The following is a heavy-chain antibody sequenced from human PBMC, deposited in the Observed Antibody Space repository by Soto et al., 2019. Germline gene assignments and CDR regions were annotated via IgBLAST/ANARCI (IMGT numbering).Heavy chain of an antibody. CDR2: ISSSSSTI. Sequence: EVQLVESGGGLVQPGGSLRLSCAASGFTFSSYSMNWVRQAPGKGLEWVSYISSSSSTIYYADSVKGRFTISRDNAKNSLYLQMNSLRAEDTAVNYCARDGTGSGWYVDLDYWGQGTLVTVSS. CDR3: ARDGTGSGWYVDLDY. V-gene: IGHV3-48*01. J-gene: IGHJ4*02. D-gene: IGHD6-19*01. CDR1: GFTFSSYS.